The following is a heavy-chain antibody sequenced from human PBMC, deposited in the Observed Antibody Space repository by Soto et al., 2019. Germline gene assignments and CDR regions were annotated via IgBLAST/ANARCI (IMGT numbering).Heavy chain of an antibody. D-gene: IGHD6-19*01. Sequence: ASVKVSCKASGYTFTSYGISWVRQAPGQGLEWMGWISAYNGNTNYAQKLQGRVTMTTDTSTSTAYMELRSLRSDDTAVYYCARREAVAGADGAFDIWGQGPMVTVSS. CDR1: GYTFTSYG. J-gene: IGHJ3*02. CDR3: ARREAVAGADGAFDI. CDR2: ISAYNGNT. V-gene: IGHV1-18*01.